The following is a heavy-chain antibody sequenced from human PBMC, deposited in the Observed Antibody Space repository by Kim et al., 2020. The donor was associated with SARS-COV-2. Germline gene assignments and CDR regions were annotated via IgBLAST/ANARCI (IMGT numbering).Heavy chain of an antibody. CDR1: GYTFTSYY. CDR2: INPSGGST. D-gene: IGHD1-1*01. V-gene: IGHV1-46*01. CDR3: ARDLPYNWGHASNDY. Sequence: ASVKVSCKASGYTFTSYYMHWVRQAPGQGLEWMGIINPSGGSTSYAQKFQGRVTMTRDTSTSTVYMELSSLRSEDTAVYYCARDLPYNWGHASNDYWGQGTLVTVSS. J-gene: IGHJ4*02.